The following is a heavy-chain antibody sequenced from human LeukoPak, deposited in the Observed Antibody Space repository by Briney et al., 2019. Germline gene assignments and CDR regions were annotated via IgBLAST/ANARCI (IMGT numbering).Heavy chain of an antibody. CDR1: GFTFSDYY. V-gene: IGHV3-11*01. CDR2: ISTSAGTI. J-gene: IGHJ4*02. D-gene: IGHD3-22*01. CDR3: ARDAIDSSGFDFDY. Sequence: PGGSLRLSCAASGFTFSDYYMTWIRQAPGKGLEWISYISTSAGTIYYADSVKGRFTISRDNAKNSLYRQMNSLRAEDTAVYYCARDAIDSSGFDFDYWGQGTLVTVSS.